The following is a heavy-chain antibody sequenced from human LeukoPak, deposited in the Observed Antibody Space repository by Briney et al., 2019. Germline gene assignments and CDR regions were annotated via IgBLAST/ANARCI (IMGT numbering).Heavy chain of an antibody. CDR1: GFTFSHYG. CDR3: ARSVGANDY. V-gene: IGHV3-30*03. D-gene: IGHD1-26*01. CDR2: ISYDGSNK. J-gene: IGHJ4*02. Sequence: PGGSLRLPCAASGFTFSHYGIHWVRQAPGKGLEWVAVISYDGSNKYYADSVKGRFTISRDNSKNTLYLQMNSLRAEDTAVYYCARSVGANDYWGQGTLVTVSS.